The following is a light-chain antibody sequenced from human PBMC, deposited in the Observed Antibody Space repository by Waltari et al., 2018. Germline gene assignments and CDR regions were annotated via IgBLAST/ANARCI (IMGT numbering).Light chain of an antibody. Sequence: SALTQPRSVSGSPGPSVTIPCTGTPSDVGRYNYVSWYQHLPGKAPELLMFDVTQRPSGVPDRFSGSKSANTASLTISGLQPDDEADYYCCSFAGAYTWIFGGGTKVTVL. CDR2: DVT. CDR3: CSFAGAYTWI. CDR1: PSDVGRYNY. V-gene: IGLV2-11*01. J-gene: IGLJ2*01.